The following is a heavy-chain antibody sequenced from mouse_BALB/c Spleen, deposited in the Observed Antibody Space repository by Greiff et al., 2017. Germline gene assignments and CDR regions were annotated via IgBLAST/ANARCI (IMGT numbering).Heavy chain of an antibody. CDR3: NGGGDAGDYYAMDY. J-gene: IGHJ4*01. CDR1: GFNIKDYY. CDR2: IDPENGDT. Sequence: VQLKESGAELVRSGASVKLSCTASGFNIKDYYMHWVKQRPEQGLEWIGWIDPENGDTEYAPKFQGKATMTADTSSNTAYLQLSSLTSEDTAVYYCNGGGDAGDYYAMDYWGQGTSVTVSS. V-gene: IGHV14-4*02.